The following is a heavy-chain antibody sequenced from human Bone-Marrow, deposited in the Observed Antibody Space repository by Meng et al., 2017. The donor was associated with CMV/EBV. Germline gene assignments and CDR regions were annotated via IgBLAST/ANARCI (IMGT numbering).Heavy chain of an antibody. J-gene: IGHJ6*02. CDR1: GFTFSNYW. V-gene: IGHV3-48*04. D-gene: IGHD6-19*01. CDR3: ARDLLAGPSSYYYYGMDV. CDR2: ISSSSSTI. Sequence: GESLKISCAASGFTFSNYWMTWVRQAPGKGLEWVSYISSSSSTIYYADSVKGRFTISRDNAKNSLYLQMNSLRAEDTALYYCARDLLAGPSSYYYYGMDVWGQGTTVTVSS.